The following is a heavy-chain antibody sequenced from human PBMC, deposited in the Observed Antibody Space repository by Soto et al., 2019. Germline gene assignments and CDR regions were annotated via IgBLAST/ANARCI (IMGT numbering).Heavy chain of an antibody. CDR1: GGSISSYY. CDR2: VYYSGST. CDR3: ARSYYSDNSGFYHFDY. V-gene: IGHV4-59*01. Sequence: TSETLSLTCTVSGGSISSYYWSWIRQPPGRELEWIGYVYYSGSTNYNPSLKSRVTISVDMSRTQFSLKLSSVSAADTAVYYCARSYYSDNSGFYHFDYWGQGALVTVSS. J-gene: IGHJ4*02. D-gene: IGHD3-22*01.